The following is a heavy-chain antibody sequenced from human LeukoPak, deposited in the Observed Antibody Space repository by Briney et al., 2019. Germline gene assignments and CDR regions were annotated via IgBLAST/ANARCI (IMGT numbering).Heavy chain of an antibody. D-gene: IGHD4-17*01. J-gene: IGHJ4*02. CDR1: GYTFTSYG. CDR2: ISAYNGNT. Sequence: GASVKVSCKASGYTFTSYGISWVRQAPGQGLEWMGWISAYNGNTNYAQKFQGRVTMTRDTSISTAYMELSRLRSDDTAVYYCASVGVTTVTEQDYWGQGTLVTVSS. CDR3: ASVGVTTVTEQDY. V-gene: IGHV1-18*01.